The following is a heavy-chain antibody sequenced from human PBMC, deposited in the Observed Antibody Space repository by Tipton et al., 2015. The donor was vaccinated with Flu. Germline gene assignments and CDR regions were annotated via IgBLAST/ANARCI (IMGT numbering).Heavy chain of an antibody. V-gene: IGHV1-18*01. D-gene: IGHD6-19*01. CDR2: ISPYNGKI. CDR3: ARTAKIWLAVAGIQVWFDP. Sequence: QLVQSGAVVKKAGASVKVSCKASGYTFSSYGISWVRQAPGQGLEWMGWISPYNGKIKYAKKFQGRVTMTTDTSTSTAYMELRSLRSDDTAVYYCARTAKIWLAVAGIQVWFDPWGQGTLVTVSS. J-gene: IGHJ5*02. CDR1: GYTFSSYG.